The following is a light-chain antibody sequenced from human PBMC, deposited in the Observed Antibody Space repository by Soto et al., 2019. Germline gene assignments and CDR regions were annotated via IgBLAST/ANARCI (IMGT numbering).Light chain of an antibody. CDR3: SSYTTSSSYV. CDR2: DVT. V-gene: IGLV2-14*01. CDR1: SSDVCGYIY. Sequence: LTQPASVSGSPGQSITISCTGTSSDVCGYIYVSWYQQHPGKAPKLMIYDVTSRPSGVSYRFSGSKSGNTASLTISGLQAEDEADYYCSSYTTSSSYVVGTGTKVTVL. J-gene: IGLJ1*01.